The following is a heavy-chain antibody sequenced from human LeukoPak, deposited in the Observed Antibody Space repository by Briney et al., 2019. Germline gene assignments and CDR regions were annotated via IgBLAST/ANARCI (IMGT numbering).Heavy chain of an antibody. CDR2: ISYSGST. Sequence: SQTLSLTCTLSGGSISPYYWSWLRQSPGNGLEWIGYISYSGSTKNNPSLKSRVTISVDTSKNQFSLKLTSVTAADTAVYYCAKEGAESFPDAFDIWGPGTLITVSS. CDR1: GGSISPYY. D-gene: IGHD3-10*01. J-gene: IGHJ3*02. V-gene: IGHV4-59*01. CDR3: AKEGAESFPDAFDI.